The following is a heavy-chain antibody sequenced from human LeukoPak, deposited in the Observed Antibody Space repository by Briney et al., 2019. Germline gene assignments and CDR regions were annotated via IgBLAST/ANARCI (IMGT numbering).Heavy chain of an antibody. CDR2: MNPNSGNT. V-gene: IGHV1-8*01. CDR1: GYTFTSYD. CDR3: ARDNSVGDYAWWFDP. D-gene: IGHD1-26*01. J-gene: IGHJ5*02. Sequence: GASVKVSCKASGYTFTSYDINWVRQATGQGLEWMGWMNPNSGNTGYAQKFQGRVTMTRDLSTSTDYMELSSLRSDDTAVYFCARDNSVGDYAWWFDPRGQGTLVTVSS.